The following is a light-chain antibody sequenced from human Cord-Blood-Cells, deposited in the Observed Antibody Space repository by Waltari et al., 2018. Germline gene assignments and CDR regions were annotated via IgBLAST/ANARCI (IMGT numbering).Light chain of an antibody. Sequence: QSVLTQPPSASGTPGQRVTISCSGSSSNIGSNYVYWYQQLPGTAPKLLIYRNNPRPSGVPDGFSGSKSGTSASLAISGLRSEDEADYYCAAWDDSLSGRVFGGGTKLTVL. CDR1: SSNIGSNY. J-gene: IGLJ3*02. CDR3: AAWDDSLSGRV. V-gene: IGLV1-47*01. CDR2: RNN.